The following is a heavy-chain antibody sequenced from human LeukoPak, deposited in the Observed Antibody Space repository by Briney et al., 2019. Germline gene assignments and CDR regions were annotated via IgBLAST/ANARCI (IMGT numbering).Heavy chain of an antibody. D-gene: IGHD3-22*01. CDR3: ARHDSSGDPHYFDY. Sequence: GGSLRLSCAASGFTFSDYYMSWIRQAPGKGLECVSSISSSGSSIYYADSVQGRFTISRDNDKNSLYLQMNSLRAEDTAVYYCARHDSSGDPHYFDYWGEGDLVTVSS. J-gene: IGHJ4*02. CDR2: ISSSGSSI. CDR1: GFTFSDYY. V-gene: IGHV3-11*01.